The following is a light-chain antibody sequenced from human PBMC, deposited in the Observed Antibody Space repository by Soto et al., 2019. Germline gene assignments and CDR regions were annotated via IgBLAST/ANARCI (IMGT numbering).Light chain of an antibody. Sequence: EIVLTQSPGTLSLSPGERATLSCRASQSVSSSYLAWYQRKPGQAPRLLIYGASSRATDIPRRFSGSGSGTDFTLTITRLEPEDFAVYYCQQYGSSPATFGLGTKVEFK. CDR3: QQYGSSPAT. V-gene: IGKV3-20*01. CDR2: GAS. J-gene: IGKJ1*01. CDR1: QSVSSSY.